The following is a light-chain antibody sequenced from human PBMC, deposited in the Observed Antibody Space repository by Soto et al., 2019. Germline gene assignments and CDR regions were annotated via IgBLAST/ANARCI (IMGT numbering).Light chain of an antibody. CDR3: KQRSNWLWT. Sequence: EIVLTQSPATLSLSPGERATLSCRASQSVSSYLAWYQQKPGQAPRLLIYDASNRATGIPARFSGSGSGTDLTQPISILGPEDFAVYDWKQRSNWLWTFGQGPKGEIK. V-gene: IGKV3-11*01. J-gene: IGKJ1*01. CDR2: DAS. CDR1: QSVSSY.